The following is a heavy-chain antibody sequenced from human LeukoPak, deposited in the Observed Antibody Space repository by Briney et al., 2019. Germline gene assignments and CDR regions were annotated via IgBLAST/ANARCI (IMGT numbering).Heavy chain of an antibody. J-gene: IGHJ4*02. CDR3: AREYSNYYFDY. V-gene: IGHV4-38-2*02. CDR2: IYHSGST. CDR1: GYSISSGYY. D-gene: IGHD4-11*01. Sequence: SETLSLTCTVSGYSISSGYYWGWIRQPPGKGLEWIGSIYHSGSTYYNPSLKSRVTISVDTSKNQFSLKLGSVTAADTAVYYCAREYSNYYFDYWGQGTLVTVSS.